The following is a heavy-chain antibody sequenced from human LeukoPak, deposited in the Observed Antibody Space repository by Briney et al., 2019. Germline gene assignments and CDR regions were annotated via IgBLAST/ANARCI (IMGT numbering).Heavy chain of an antibody. V-gene: IGHV3-23*01. CDR2: ISDSGGST. Sequence: GGSLRLSCAASGFTFSSYAMSWVRQAPGKGLEWVSAISDSGGSTYYADSVKGRFTISRDNAKNSLYLQMNSLRAEDTALYYCAKGYCGGDCYSGYYFDYWGQGTLVTVSS. J-gene: IGHJ4*02. CDR3: AKGYCGGDCYSGYYFDY. CDR1: GFTFSSYA. D-gene: IGHD2-21*02.